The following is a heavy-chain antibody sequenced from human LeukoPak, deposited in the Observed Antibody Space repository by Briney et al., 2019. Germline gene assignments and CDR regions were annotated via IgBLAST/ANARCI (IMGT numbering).Heavy chain of an antibody. CDR2: ISGSGGST. Sequence: PGGSLRLSCAASGFTFSSYAMSWVRQAPGKGLEWVSAISGSGGSTYYADSVKGRFTISRDNSKNTLYLQMNSLRAEDTAVYYCARGGVNYYDSSGPFDIWGQGTMVTVSS. CDR1: GFTFSSYA. CDR3: ARGGVNYYDSSGPFDI. J-gene: IGHJ3*02. D-gene: IGHD3-22*01. V-gene: IGHV3-23*01.